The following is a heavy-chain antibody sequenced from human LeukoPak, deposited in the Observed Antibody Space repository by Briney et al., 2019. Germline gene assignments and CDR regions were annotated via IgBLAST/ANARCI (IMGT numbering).Heavy chain of an antibody. V-gene: IGHV3-23*01. D-gene: IGHD1-26*01. CDR1: GFTFSNAW. J-gene: IGHJ4*02. CDR2: ISGSGGST. CDR3: AKSEYSGSYYCC. Sequence: PGGSLRLSCAASGFTFSNAWMSWVRQAPGKGLEWVSAISGSGGSTYYADSVKGRFTISRDNSKNTLYLQMNSLRAEDTAVYYCAKSEYSGSYYCCGGQGTLVTVSS.